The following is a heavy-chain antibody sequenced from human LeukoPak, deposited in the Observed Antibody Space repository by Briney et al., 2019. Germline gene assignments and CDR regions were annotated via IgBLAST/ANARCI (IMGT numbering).Heavy chain of an antibody. CDR2: ISYDGSNK. V-gene: IGHV3-30*04. J-gene: IGHJ6*03. CDR3: ARADDYGDYVRGYYYYYMDV. CDR1: GFTFSSYA. D-gene: IGHD4-17*01. Sequence: GGSLRLSCAASGFTFSSYAMHWVRQAPDKGLEWVAVISYDGSNKYYADSVKGRFTISRDNSKNTLYLQMNSLRAEDTAVYYCARADDYGDYVRGYYYYYMDVWGKGTTVTISS.